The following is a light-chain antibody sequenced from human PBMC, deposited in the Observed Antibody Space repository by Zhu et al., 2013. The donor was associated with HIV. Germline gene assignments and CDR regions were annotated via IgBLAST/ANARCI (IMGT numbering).Light chain of an antibody. CDR1: QSVSSSF. V-gene: IGKV3-11*01. CDR2: DAS. J-gene: IGKJ5*01. CDR3: QQRSNWPPIT. Sequence: DIVLTQSPGTLSLSPGDTATLSCRASQSVSSSFLAWYQQKPGQPPRLLIYDASNRATGIPARFSGSGSGTDFTLTISSLEPEDFAVYYCQQRSNWPPITFGQGTRLEIK.